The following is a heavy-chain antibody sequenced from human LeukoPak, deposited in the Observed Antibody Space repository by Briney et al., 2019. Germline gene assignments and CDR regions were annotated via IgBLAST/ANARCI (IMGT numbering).Heavy chain of an antibody. D-gene: IGHD2-2*01. CDR2: INHSGST. CDR1: GGSFSGYY. CDR3: ARWPSCSSTSCYAYYYGMDV. Sequence: SETLSLTCAVYGGSFSGYYWSWTRQPPGKGLEWIGEINHSGSTNYNPSLKSRVTISVDTSKKQFSLKLSSVTAADTAVYYCARWPSCSSTSCYAYYYGMDVWGQGTTVTVSS. V-gene: IGHV4-34*01. J-gene: IGHJ6*02.